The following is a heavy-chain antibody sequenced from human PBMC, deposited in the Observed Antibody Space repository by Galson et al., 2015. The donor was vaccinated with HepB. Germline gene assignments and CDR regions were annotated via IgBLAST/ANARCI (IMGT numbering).Heavy chain of an antibody. V-gene: IGHV4-34*01. CDR1: GGSFSGYY. J-gene: IGHJ4*02. CDR2: INHSGST. D-gene: IGHD1-14*01. CDR3: ARVGRNYYFDY. Sequence: LTCAVYGGSFSGYYWSWIRQPPGKGLEWIGEINHSGSTNYNPSLKSRVTISVDTSKNQFSLKLSSVTAADTAVYYCARVGRNYYFDYWGQGTLVTVSS.